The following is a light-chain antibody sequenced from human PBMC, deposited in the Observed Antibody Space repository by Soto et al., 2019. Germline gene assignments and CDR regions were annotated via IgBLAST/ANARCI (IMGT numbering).Light chain of an antibody. CDR1: QSVDSSF. CDR2: GAS. CDR3: QQYVSSVT. J-gene: IGKJ1*01. V-gene: IGKV3-20*01. Sequence: DIVLTQAPGSLSLSPGERATLSCRASQSVDSSFFAWYQQKPGQAPRLLIYGASKRDTGTPDRFSGSGSGTDFTLTITRLEPEHFAVYYCQQYVSSVTFGQGTKVEIK.